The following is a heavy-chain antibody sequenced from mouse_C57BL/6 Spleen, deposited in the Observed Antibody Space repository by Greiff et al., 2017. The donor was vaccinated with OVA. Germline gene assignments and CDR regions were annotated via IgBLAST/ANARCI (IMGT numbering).Heavy chain of an antibody. CDR2: IYPGSGST. Sequence: VKLQESGAELVKPGASVKMSCKASGYTFTSYWITWVKQRPGQGLEWIGDIYPGSGSTNYNEKFKSKATLTVDTSSSTAYMQLSSLTSEDSAVYYCAREGALTGTFAYWGQGTLVTVSA. CDR3: AREGALTGTFAY. D-gene: IGHD4-1*01. CDR1: GYTFTSYW. J-gene: IGHJ3*01. V-gene: IGHV1-55*01.